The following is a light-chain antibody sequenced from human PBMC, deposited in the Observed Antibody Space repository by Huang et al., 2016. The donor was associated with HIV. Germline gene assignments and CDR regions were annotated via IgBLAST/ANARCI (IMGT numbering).Light chain of an antibody. V-gene: IGKV1-33*01. CDR2: DAS. J-gene: IGKJ2*01. CDR3: QQYDNLHT. CDR1: QDFSTY. Sequence: DIQMTQSPSSLSASVGERVTITCQASQDFSTYLNWYQQKPGKAPKLLIYDASNWETGVQSRFSGSRSGTNFTFTINNLQPEDIATYYCQQYDNLHTFGQGTKLEIK.